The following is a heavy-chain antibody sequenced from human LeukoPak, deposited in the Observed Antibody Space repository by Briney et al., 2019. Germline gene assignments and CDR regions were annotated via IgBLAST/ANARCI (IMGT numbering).Heavy chain of an antibody. Sequence: GGSLRLSCAASGFTFSSYSMNWVRQAPGKGLEWVSYISSSSRIIYYADSVKGRLTISRDNSKNTLYLQMNSLRAEDTAVYYCARDRGYYYDSSGYDDAFDIWGQGTMVTVSS. D-gene: IGHD3-22*01. CDR2: ISSSSRII. J-gene: IGHJ3*02. CDR1: GFTFSSYS. V-gene: IGHV3-48*01. CDR3: ARDRGYYYDSSGYDDAFDI.